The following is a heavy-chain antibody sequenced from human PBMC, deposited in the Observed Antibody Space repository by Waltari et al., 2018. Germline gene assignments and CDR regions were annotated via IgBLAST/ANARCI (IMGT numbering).Heavy chain of an antibody. V-gene: IGHV3-23*01. CDR2: ITASGGDI. J-gene: IGHJ4*02. Sequence: EVQLLESGGGLVQPGGSLRLSCAASGFTFSSYAMSWVRQAPGKGLVWDSTITASGGDIYYADSGKGRFTISRDNSQNTLHLEINSLRAEDTALYYCAKGDWGDKYESSAYYYDYWGQGTLVTVSS. CDR1: GFTFSSYA. D-gene: IGHD3-22*01. CDR3: AKGDWGDKYESSAYYYDY.